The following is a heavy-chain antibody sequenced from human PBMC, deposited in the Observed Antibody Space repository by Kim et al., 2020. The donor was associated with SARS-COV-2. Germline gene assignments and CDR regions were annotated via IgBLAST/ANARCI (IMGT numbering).Heavy chain of an antibody. V-gene: IGHV4-34*01. CDR1: GGSFSGYY. CDR2: INHSGST. CDR3: ARVLPVGSGMSMDY. J-gene: IGHJ4*02. Sequence: SETLSLTCAVYGGSFSGYYWSWIRQPPGKGLEWIGEINHSGSTNYNPSLKSRVTISVDTSKNQFSLKLSSVTAADTAVYYCARVLPVGSGMSMDYWGQGTLVTVSS. D-gene: IGHD1-26*01.